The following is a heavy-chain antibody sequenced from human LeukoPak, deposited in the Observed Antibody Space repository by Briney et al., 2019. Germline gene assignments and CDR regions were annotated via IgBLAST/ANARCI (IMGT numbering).Heavy chain of an antibody. CDR2: INAGNGNT. Sequence: ASVKVSFKASGYTFTSYAMHWVRQAPGQRLEWMGWINAGNGNTKYSQKFQGRVTITRDTSASTAYMELSSLRSEDTAVYYCARGLGYCSSTSCYTGYWGQGTLVTVSS. CDR1: GYTFTSYA. D-gene: IGHD2-2*02. J-gene: IGHJ4*02. V-gene: IGHV1-3*01. CDR3: ARGLGYCSSTSCYTGY.